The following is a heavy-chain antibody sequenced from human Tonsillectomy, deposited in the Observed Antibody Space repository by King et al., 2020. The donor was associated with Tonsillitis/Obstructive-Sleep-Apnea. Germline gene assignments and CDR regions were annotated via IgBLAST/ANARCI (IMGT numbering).Heavy chain of an antibody. Sequence: VQLVESGGGLVKPGGSLRLSCAASGFTFSNAWMSWVRQAPGKGLEWVGRIKSKTDGGTTDYAAPVKGRFTISRDDSKNTLYLQMNSLKTEDTAVYYCTTGGGVGPIMIFGVFPSDYYYMDAWGKGTTVTVSS. J-gene: IGHJ6*03. D-gene: IGHD3-3*01. CDR3: TTGGGVGPIMIFGVFPSDYYYMDA. CDR1: GFTFSNAW. V-gene: IGHV3-15*01. CDR2: IKSKTDGGTT.